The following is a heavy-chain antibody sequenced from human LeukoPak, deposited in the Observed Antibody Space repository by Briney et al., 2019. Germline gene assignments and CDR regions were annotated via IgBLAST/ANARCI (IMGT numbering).Heavy chain of an antibody. CDR1: GGSISSSSYY. CDR3: ARVISAAVAGLGLVAFDI. Sequence: ASETLSLTCTVSGGSISSSSYYWGWIRQPPGKGLEWIGSIYYSGSTYYNPSLKSRVTISVDKSKNQFSLKLSSVTAADTAVYYCARVISAAVAGLGLVAFDIWGQGTMVTVSS. CDR2: IYYSGST. D-gene: IGHD6-19*01. J-gene: IGHJ3*02. V-gene: IGHV4-39*07.